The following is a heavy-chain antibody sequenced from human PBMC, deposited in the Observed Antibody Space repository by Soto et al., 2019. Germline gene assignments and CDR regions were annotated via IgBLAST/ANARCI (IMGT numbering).Heavy chain of an antibody. D-gene: IGHD6-19*01. CDR2: ISAYNGNT. V-gene: IGHV1-18*01. Sequence: QVQLVQSGAEVKKPGASVKVSCKPSGYTFTSYGISWVRQAPGQGLEWMGWISAYNGNTNYAQKLQGRATMTTDTPTSTAYMEVRSVRSDDTAVYYCARVVAGYSSGCYQPWYFDYWGQGTLVTV. CDR1: GYTFTSYG. CDR3: ARVVAGYSSGCYQPWYFDY. J-gene: IGHJ4*02.